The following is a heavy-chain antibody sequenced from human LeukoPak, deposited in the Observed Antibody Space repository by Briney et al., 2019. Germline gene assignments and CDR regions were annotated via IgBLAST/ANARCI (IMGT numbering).Heavy chain of an antibody. CDR3: AKTIAVAGSDY. D-gene: IGHD6-19*01. Sequence: PGGSLRLSCAASGFTFSSYGMHWVRQAPGKGREWVAFVSEDGSNKYYADSVKGRFTISRDNSKNTLYLQMNSLRAEDTAVYYCAKTIAVAGSDYWGQGTLVTVSS. J-gene: IGHJ4*02. CDR2: VSEDGSNK. CDR1: GFTFSSYG. V-gene: IGHV3-30*18.